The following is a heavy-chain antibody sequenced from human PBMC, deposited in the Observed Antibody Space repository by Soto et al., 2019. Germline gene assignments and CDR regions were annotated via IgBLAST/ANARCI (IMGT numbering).Heavy chain of an antibody. V-gene: IGHV4-59*08. CDR3: ARGATGYSSSWHEDWFDP. J-gene: IGHJ5*02. D-gene: IGHD6-13*01. Sequence: SETLSLTCTVSGGSISSYYWSWIRQPPGKGLEWIGYIYYSGSTNYNPSLKSRVTISVDTSKNQFSLKLSSVTAADTAVYYCARGATGYSSSWHEDWFDPWGQGTLVTVSS. CDR1: GGSISSYY. CDR2: IYYSGST.